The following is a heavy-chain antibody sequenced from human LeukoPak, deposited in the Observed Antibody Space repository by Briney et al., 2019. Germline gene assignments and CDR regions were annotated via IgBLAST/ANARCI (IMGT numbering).Heavy chain of an antibody. D-gene: IGHD6-6*01. CDR1: GGSSSNYY. V-gene: IGHV4-59*01. J-gene: IGHJ4*02. CDR2: IYYSGST. Sequence: SETLSLTCSVSGGSSSNYYWSWIRQPPGRGLEWIGYIYYSGSTNSNASLKSRVTIFVDPSKNQFSLQLSSVTAADTAVYYCTRTYSSSSIDYWGQGALVTVSS. CDR3: TRTYSSSSIDY.